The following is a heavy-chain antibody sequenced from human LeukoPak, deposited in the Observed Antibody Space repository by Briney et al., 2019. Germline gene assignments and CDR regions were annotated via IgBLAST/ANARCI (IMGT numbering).Heavy chain of an antibody. CDR2: INPNSGGT. V-gene: IGHV1-2*02. CDR1: GYTFTGYY. J-gene: IGHJ5*02. D-gene: IGHD3-22*01. Sequence: ASVKVSCKASGYTFTGYYMHWVRQAPGQGLEWMGWINPNSGGTNYAQKFQGRVTMTRGTSISTAYMELSRLRSDDTAVYYCARTTNYYDSSGYLDNWFDPWGQGTLVTVSS. CDR3: ARTTNYYDSSGYLDNWFDP.